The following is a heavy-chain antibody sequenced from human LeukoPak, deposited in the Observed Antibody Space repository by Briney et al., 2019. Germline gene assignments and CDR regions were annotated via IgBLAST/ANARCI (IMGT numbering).Heavy chain of an antibody. CDR1: GFTFSSYA. V-gene: IGHV3-23*01. D-gene: IGHD3-22*01. Sequence: PGGSLRLSCAASGFTFSSYAKSWVRQAPGKGLEWVSAISGSGGSTYYADSVKGRFTISRDNSKNTLYLQMNSLRAEDTAVYYCAKVQSITMIAVATLDYWGQGTLVTVSS. CDR3: AKVQSITMIAVATLDY. CDR2: ISGSGGST. J-gene: IGHJ4*02.